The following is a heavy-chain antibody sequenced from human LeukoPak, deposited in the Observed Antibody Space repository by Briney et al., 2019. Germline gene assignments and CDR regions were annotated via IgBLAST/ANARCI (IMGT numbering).Heavy chain of an antibody. CDR1: GYTFTSYD. Sequence: ASVKVSCKASGYTFTSYDINWVRQATGHGLEWMGWMKPNSGNTGYAKKFQGRVTMTRTTSISTAYMELSSLRSEDTAVYYCARGRAGSYDYWGQGTLVTVSS. D-gene: IGHD3-10*01. CDR3: ARGRAGSYDY. V-gene: IGHV1-8*01. CDR2: MKPNSGNT. J-gene: IGHJ4*02.